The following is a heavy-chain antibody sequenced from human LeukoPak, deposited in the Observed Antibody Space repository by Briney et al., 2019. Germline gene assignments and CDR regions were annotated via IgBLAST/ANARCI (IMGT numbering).Heavy chain of an antibody. V-gene: IGHV3-30*02. J-gene: IGHJ4*02. Sequence: PGGSLRLSCAASGFTFSNYGMHWVRQAPGKGLEWVSFIRYDGSNKYYADSVKGRFTISRDNSKNTLYLQMNSLRAEDTAVYYCAKSKQGGWYSGDYWGQGTLVTVSS. CDR3: AKSKQGGWYSGDY. D-gene: IGHD6-19*01. CDR1: GFTFSNYG. CDR2: IRYDGSNK.